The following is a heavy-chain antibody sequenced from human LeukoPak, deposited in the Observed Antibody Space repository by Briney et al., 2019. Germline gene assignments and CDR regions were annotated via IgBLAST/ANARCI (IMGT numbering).Heavy chain of an antibody. D-gene: IGHD3-22*01. CDR2: ISAYNGNT. J-gene: IGHJ3*02. CDR3: ARLYYYASSGYDALDI. CDR1: GYTFTSYG. Sequence: GASVKVSCKASGYTFTSYGISWVRQAPGQGLEWMGWISAYNGNTNYAQKLQGRVTMTTDTSTSTAYMELRSLRSDDTAVYYCARLYYYASSGYDALDIWGQGTMVTVSS. V-gene: IGHV1-18*01.